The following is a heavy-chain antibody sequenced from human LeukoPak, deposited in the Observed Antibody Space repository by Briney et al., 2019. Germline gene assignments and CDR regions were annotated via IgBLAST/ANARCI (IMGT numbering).Heavy chain of an antibody. D-gene: IGHD1-1*01. CDR3: ARVRERRYFDY. CDR1: GFTFSDYY. V-gene: IGHV3-11*01. CDR2: ISSSGSTI. J-gene: IGHJ4*02. Sequence: AVYLRLSCSGSGFTFSDYYMSWLRPAPGKGLEWVSYISSSGSTIYYADSVKGRFTISRDNAKNSLYLQMNSLRAEDTAVYYCARVRERRYFDYWGQGTLVTVSS.